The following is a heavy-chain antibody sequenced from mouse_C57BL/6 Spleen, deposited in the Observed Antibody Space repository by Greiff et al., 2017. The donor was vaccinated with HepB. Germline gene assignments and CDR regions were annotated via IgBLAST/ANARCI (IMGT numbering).Heavy chain of an antibody. CDR3: ARDLGYYFDY. CDR1: GYSITSGYY. V-gene: IGHV3-6*01. CDR2: ISYDGSN. J-gene: IGHJ2*01. D-gene: IGHD3-1*01. Sequence: EVQLVESGPGLVKPSQSLSLTCSVTGYSITSGYYWNWIRQFPGNKLEWMGYISYDGSNNYNPSLKNRISITRDTSKNQFFLKLNSVTTEDTATYYCARDLGYYFDYWGQGTTLTVSS.